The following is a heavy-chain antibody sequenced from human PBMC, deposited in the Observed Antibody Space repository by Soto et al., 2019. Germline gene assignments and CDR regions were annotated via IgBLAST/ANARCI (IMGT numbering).Heavy chain of an antibody. CDR3: TTLVVAARVDAFDI. Sequence: GGSLRLSCAASGFTFSNAWMSWVRQAPGKGLEWVGRIKSKTDGGTTDYAAPVKGRFTISRDDSKNTLYLQMNSLKTEDTAVYYCTTLVVAARVDAFDIWGQGTMVTVSS. CDR1: GFTFSNAW. J-gene: IGHJ3*02. V-gene: IGHV3-15*01. D-gene: IGHD2-15*01. CDR2: IKSKTDGGTT.